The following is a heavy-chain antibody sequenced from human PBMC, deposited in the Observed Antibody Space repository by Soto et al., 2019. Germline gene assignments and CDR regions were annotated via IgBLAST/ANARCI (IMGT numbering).Heavy chain of an antibody. CDR2: IINSGATT. Sequence: GGSLRLSCAASGFDFSTYAMTWVRQAPGKGLEWVSGIINSGATTYYADSVKGRFTISRDNSRNTLYLQMNSLRVDDTAMYYCAKDWPGTSSVTSDFWGQGTPVTVSS. CDR1: GFDFSTYA. V-gene: IGHV3-23*01. J-gene: IGHJ4*02. CDR3: AKDWPGTSSVTSDF. D-gene: IGHD4-17*01.